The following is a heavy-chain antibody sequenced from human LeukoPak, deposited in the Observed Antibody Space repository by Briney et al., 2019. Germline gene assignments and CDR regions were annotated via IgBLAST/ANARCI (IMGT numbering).Heavy chain of an antibody. J-gene: IGHJ4*02. CDR3: ARSRWLDAFDY. V-gene: IGHV3-66*01. D-gene: IGHD6-19*01. CDR1: GLIVSSSY. CDR2: IYSGGRT. Sequence: GGSLRLSCAASGLIVSSSYMSWVRQAPGKGLEWVSVIYSGGRTDYAGSVKGRFTISRDNAKNTLYLQMNSLRADDTAVYYCARSRWLDAFDYWGQGTLVTVSS.